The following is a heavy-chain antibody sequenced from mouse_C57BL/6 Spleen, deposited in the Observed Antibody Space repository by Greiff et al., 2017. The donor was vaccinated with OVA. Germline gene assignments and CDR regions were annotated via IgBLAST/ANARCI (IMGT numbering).Heavy chain of an antibody. CDR3: ARDYYGSSLAWFAY. CDR2: IDPSDSYT. D-gene: IGHD1-1*01. CDR1: GYTFTSYW. Sequence: QVQLQQPGAELVMPGASVKLSCKASGYTFTSYWMHWVKQRPGQGLEWIGEIDPSDSYTNYNQKFKGKSTLTVDKSSSTAYMQLSSLTSEDSAVYDGARDYYGSSLAWFAYWGQGTLVTVSA. V-gene: IGHV1-69*01. J-gene: IGHJ3*01.